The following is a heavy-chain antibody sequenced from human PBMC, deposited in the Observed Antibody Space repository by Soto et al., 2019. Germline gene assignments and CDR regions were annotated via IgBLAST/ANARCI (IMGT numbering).Heavy chain of an antibody. Sequence: EASVKVSCKASGGTFSSYAISWVRQAPGQGLEWMGGIIPIFGTANYAQKFQGRVTITADESASTAYMELSSLRSEDTAVYYCARPLRGGYYKAYYYYGMDVWGQGTTVTVSS. J-gene: IGHJ6*02. CDR1: GGTFSSYA. CDR3: ARPLRGGYYKAYYYYGMDV. D-gene: IGHD3-3*01. CDR2: IIPIFGTA. V-gene: IGHV1-69*13.